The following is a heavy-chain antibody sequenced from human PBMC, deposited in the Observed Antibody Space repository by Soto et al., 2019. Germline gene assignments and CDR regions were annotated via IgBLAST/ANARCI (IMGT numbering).Heavy chain of an antibody. Sequence: QVQPVQSGAEVKKPGASVKVSCKASGYTFTSYAIHWVRQAPGQRPEWMGWINAGNGNTKYSQKFQGRVTITRDTSASTAYMEVSGLRFEDTAVYYCARGSEPAYSSWYVNGDYWGQGTLVTVSS. CDR3: ARGSEPAYSSWYVNGDY. CDR2: INAGNGNT. CDR1: GYTFTSYA. D-gene: IGHD6-13*01. V-gene: IGHV1-3*01. J-gene: IGHJ4*02.